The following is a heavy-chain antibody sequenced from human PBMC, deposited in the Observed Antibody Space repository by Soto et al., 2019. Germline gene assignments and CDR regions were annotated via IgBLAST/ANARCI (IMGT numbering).Heavy chain of an antibody. V-gene: IGHV4-59*08. CDR3: ARQVSAPGYMDV. CDR2: VSDSGTT. Sequence: SETLSLTCTVSGGSISSYYWSWIRQPPGKGLEWIGFVSDSGTTNYNPSLKSRVTISVATSKNQFSLKLSPVTAADTAVYYCARQVSAPGYMDVWGKGTTVTVSS. J-gene: IGHJ6*03. CDR1: GGSISSYY.